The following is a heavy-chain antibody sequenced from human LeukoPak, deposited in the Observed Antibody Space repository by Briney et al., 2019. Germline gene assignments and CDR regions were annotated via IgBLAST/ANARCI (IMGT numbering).Heavy chain of an antibody. CDR2: INQGRSEK. V-gene: IGHV3-7*01. CDR3: ATAGMRWLQVNYFDY. Sequence: AGGSLRLSCAASGFTFSSYWMTWVRQAPGKGLEWVANINQGRSEKYYVDSVKGRFSISRDNVKNSLYLQMKSLRAEDTAVYYCATAGMRWLQVNYFDYWGQGTLVTVSS. D-gene: IGHD5-24*01. J-gene: IGHJ4*02. CDR1: GFTFSSYW.